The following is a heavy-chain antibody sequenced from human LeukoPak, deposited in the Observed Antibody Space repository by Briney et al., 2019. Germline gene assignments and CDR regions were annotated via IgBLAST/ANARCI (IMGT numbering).Heavy chain of an antibody. Sequence: ASVKVSCKASGGTFSSYAISWVRQAPGQGLEWMGGIIPIFGTANYAQKFQGRVTITTDESTSTAYMELSSLRSEDTAVYYCARKTMIDGEGYSDYEYYFDYWGQGTLVTVSS. CDR2: IIPIFGTA. CDR1: GGTFSSYA. V-gene: IGHV1-69*05. J-gene: IGHJ4*02. D-gene: IGHD5-12*01. CDR3: ARKTMIDGEGYSDYEYYFDY.